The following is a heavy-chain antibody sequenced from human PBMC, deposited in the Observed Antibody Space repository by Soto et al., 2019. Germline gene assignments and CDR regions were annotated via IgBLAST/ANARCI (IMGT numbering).Heavy chain of an antibody. J-gene: IGHJ3*02. D-gene: IGHD6-19*01. V-gene: IGHV1-46*01. CDR3: ARDVGGVAGTKDAFDI. CDR1: GYSFTSYY. Sequence: ASVKVSCKASGYSFTSYYMHWVRQAPGQGLEWMGIINPSGGSTRYAQKFQDRVTITSDTSTSTLYMEMSSLRSEDTAVYYCARDVGGVAGTKDAFDIGGQGTMVTVS. CDR2: INPSGGST.